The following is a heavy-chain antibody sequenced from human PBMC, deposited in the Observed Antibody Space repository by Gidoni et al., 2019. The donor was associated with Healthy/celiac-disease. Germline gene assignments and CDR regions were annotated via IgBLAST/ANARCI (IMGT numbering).Heavy chain of an antibody. CDR2: SSGGGGST. J-gene: IGHJ4*02. Sequence: EVQLVESGGGLVQPGGSLRRSRAASGFTFSRYAMSLVRRAPGKGLEWVSASSGGGGSTYSADSVKGRFTISRDNSKNTLYLQMNSLRAEDTAVYYCAKDLRLPSDDSSGNDYFDYWGQGTLVTVSS. V-gene: IGHV3-23*04. CDR1: GFTFSRYA. CDR3: AKDLRLPSDDSSGNDYFDY. D-gene: IGHD3-22*01.